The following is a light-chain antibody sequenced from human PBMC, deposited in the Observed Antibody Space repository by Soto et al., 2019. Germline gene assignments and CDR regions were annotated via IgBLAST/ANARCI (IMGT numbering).Light chain of an antibody. CDR1: SSNIGFTT. Sequence: QSVLTQPPSASGTPGQRVTISCSGSSSNIGFTTVNWYQHLPGTAPKLLIYGDNERPSGVPDRFSGSKSGTSASLAISGLQSEDEADYYCATWDVSLSEGVFGGGTKVTVL. CDR2: GDN. J-gene: IGLJ3*02. V-gene: IGLV1-44*01. CDR3: ATWDVSLSEGV.